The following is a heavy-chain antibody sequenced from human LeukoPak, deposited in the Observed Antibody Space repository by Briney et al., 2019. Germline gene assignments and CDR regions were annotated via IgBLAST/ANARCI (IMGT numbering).Heavy chain of an antibody. J-gene: IGHJ3*01. CDR1: GFTFSNFA. CDR2: ISGTGGST. V-gene: IGHV3-23*01. CDR3: AKDPLGSGWLNDAFDV. D-gene: IGHD6-19*01. Sequence: GGSLRLSCGASGFTFSNFAMSWVRQAPGKGLEWVSTISGTGGSTYYADSVKGRFTISRDNSKNTLFLQMNSLRGEDTALYYCAKDPLGSGWLNDAFDVWGQGTMVTVSS.